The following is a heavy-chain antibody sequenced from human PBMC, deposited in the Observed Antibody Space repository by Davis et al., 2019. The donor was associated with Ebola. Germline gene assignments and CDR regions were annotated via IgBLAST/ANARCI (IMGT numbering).Heavy chain of an antibody. Sequence: SETLSPTCTVPGGPISGYYWSWIRQPAGKGLEWIGRIYTTGSTNYNPPLKSRVTMSVDTSKNQFSLKLSSVTAADTAVYYCARERSYYYDSSGSWDAFDIWGQGTMVTVSS. V-gene: IGHV4-4*07. J-gene: IGHJ3*02. CDR1: GGPISGYY. CDR2: IYTTGST. CDR3: ARERSYYYDSSGSWDAFDI. D-gene: IGHD3-22*01.